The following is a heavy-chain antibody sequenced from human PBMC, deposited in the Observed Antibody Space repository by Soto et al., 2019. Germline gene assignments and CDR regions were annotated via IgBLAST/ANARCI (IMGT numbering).Heavy chain of an antibody. CDR2: IDPSDSYS. CDR1: GYSFTNYW. D-gene: IGHD3-9*01. V-gene: IGHV5-10-1*01. CDR3: ARHRDILSGYYAADN. J-gene: IGHJ4*02. Sequence: VESLKISCKASGYSFTNYWITWMRQTPGKGLECMGMIDPSDSYSNYSPSFQGHVTMSVDKSISSAYLQFSSLKASDTAMYYCARHRDILSGYYAADNWGQGTQVT.